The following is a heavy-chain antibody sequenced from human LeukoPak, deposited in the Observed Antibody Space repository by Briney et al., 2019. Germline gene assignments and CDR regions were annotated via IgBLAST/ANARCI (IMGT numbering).Heavy chain of an antibody. V-gene: IGHV3-9*03. CDR1: GFTFSSYA. CDR3: AKGGFGELSYYFDY. D-gene: IGHD3-10*01. CDR2: ISWNSGSI. Sequence: GGSLRLSCAASGFTFSSYAMHWVRQAPGKGLEWVSGISWNSGSIGYADSVKGRFTISRDNAKNSLYQQMNSLRAEDMALYYCAKGGFGELSYYFDYWGQGTLVTVSS. J-gene: IGHJ4*02.